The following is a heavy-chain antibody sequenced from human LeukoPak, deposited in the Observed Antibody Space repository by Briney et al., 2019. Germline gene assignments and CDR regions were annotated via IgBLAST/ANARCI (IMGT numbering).Heavy chain of an antibody. CDR3: ARVRVVVAAKYYYYYGVDV. V-gene: IGHV4-30-2*01. CDR1: GGSISSGGYS. CDR2: IYHSGST. Sequence: SETLSLTCAVSGGSISSGGYSWSWIRQPPGKGLEWIGYIYHSGSTYYNPSLKSRVTISVDRSKNQFSLKLSSVTAADTAVYYCARVRVVVAAKYYYYYGVDVWGKGTTVTVSS. J-gene: IGHJ6*04. D-gene: IGHD2-15*01.